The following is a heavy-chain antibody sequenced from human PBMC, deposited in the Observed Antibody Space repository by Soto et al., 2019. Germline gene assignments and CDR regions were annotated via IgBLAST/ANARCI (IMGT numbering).Heavy chain of an antibody. V-gene: IGHV1-18*04. CDR2: ITAYNRNT. CDR3: ATYDGGSYFEGGSFDI. J-gene: IGHJ3*02. CDR1: AYTFTSYA. D-gene: IGHD3-16*01. Sequence: QVPLVQSGAEVKKPGASVKVSCKAPAYTFTSYAISWVRQAPGQGLEWMGWITAYNRNTNYAQNLQGRVTMTTDTSTSTAYMELRSLRSGDTAVYYCATYDGGSYFEGGSFDIWGQGTMVTVSS.